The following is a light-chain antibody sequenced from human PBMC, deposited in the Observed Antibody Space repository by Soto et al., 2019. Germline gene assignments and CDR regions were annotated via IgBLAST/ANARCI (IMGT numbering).Light chain of an antibody. V-gene: IGKV1-33*01. CDR2: DAS. J-gene: IGKJ3*01. CDR3: HQHDKLPFT. Sequence: DIQMTQSPSSLSASVGDRVTITCQAGQDISDYLNWYQQRPGKAPNLLIYDASSLKPGVPSRFSGSGSGTDFTFTISSLQPEDIATYFCHQHDKLPFTFGPGTKVHI. CDR1: QDISDY.